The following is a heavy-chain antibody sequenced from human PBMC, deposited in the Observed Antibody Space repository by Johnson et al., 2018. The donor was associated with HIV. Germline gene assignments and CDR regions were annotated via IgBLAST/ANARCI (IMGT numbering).Heavy chain of an antibody. D-gene: IGHD4-17*01. CDR2: ISYDGSNK. J-gene: IGHJ3*02. Sequence: QVQLVESGGGVVQPGRSLRLSCAASGFTFSNYAIHWVRQAPGKGLEWVALISYDGSNKYYADSVKGRFTISRDNSKNTLYLQMNSLRAEDTAVYYCARDPSTVTTGDAFDIWGQGTMVTVSS. CDR3: ARDPSTVTTGDAFDI. CDR1: GFTFSNYA. V-gene: IGHV3-30*04.